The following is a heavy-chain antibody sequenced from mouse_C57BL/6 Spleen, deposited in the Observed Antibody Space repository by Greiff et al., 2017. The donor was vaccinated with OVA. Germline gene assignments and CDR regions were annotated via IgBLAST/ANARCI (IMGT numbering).Heavy chain of an antibody. V-gene: IGHV5-9*01. D-gene: IGHD1-1*01. J-gene: IGHJ1*03. Sequence: EVMLVESGGGLVKSGGSLKLSCAASGFTFSSYTMSWVRLTPEKRLEWVATISGGGGNTYYPDSVKGRFTISRDNAKNTLYLQMSSLRSEDTALYYCASLNYCGSSYWYSDVWGTGTTVTVSS. CDR3: ASLNYCGSSYWYSDV. CDR1: GFTFSSYT. CDR2: ISGGGGNT.